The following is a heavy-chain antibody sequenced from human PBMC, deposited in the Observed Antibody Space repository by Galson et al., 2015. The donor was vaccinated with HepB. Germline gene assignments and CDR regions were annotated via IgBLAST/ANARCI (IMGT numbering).Heavy chain of an antibody. J-gene: IGHJ5*02. V-gene: IGHV3-21*01. CDR3: ARDGRICPDTTCYMFLRNYFDP. D-gene: IGHD2-2*02. Sequence: SLRLSCAASGITLRSYTMNWVRQAPGKGLEWVASISGSGTHIDYADSVKGRFTISRDNAKNSLYLQMNSLRAEDTAVYYCARDGRICPDTTCYMFLRNYFDPWGQGTLITVSS. CDR1: GITLRSYT. CDR2: ISGSGTHI.